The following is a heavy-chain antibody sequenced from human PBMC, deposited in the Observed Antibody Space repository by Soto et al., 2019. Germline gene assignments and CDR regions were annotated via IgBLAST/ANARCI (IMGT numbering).Heavy chain of an antibody. CDR2: IIPIFGTA. D-gene: IGHD3-10*01. CDR1: GGTFSSYA. Sequence: QVQLVQSGAEVKKPGSSVKVSCKASGGTFSSYAISWVRQAPGQGLEWMGGIIPIFGTANYAQKFQGRVTSTADESTSTAYRELSSLRSEDTAVYYCARVFAGVEMAPGEFDYWGQGTLVTVSS. J-gene: IGHJ4*02. V-gene: IGHV1-69*01. CDR3: ARVFAGVEMAPGEFDY.